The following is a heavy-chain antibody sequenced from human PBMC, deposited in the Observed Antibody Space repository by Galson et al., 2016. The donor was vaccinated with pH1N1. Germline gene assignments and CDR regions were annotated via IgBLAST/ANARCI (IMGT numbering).Heavy chain of an antibody. V-gene: IGHV3-30*04. D-gene: IGHD2/OR15-2a*01. J-gene: IGHJ6*02. CDR1: GFPFSSYA. CDR2: VSYDGKNK. Sequence: SLRLSCAASGFPFSSYAMHWVRQAPGKGLAWVAVVSYDGKNKYLADSVKGRFTISRDNSKNTVYLQMNSLGPDDTAVYYCARVFEEYFLYGMDVWGQGTTLTCSS. CDR3: ARVFEEYFLYGMDV.